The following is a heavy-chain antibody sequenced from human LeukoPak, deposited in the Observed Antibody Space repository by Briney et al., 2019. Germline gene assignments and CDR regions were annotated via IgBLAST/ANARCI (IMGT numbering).Heavy chain of an antibody. J-gene: IGHJ4*02. CDR1: GFTFSDYY. CDR2: IYSGGST. D-gene: IGHD3-9*01. Sequence: PGGSLRLSCAASGFTFSDYYMSWIRQAPGKGLEWNSVIYSGGSTYYADSVKGRFTISRDNSKNTLYLQMNSLRAEDTAVYYCARVDILTGYSLDYWGQGTLVTVSS. V-gene: IGHV3-53*01. CDR3: ARVDILTGYSLDY.